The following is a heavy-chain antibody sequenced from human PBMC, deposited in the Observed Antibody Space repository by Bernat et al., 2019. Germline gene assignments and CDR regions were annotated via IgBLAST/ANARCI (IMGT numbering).Heavy chain of an antibody. CDR1: GFTFSEAW. V-gene: IGHV3-15*01. Sequence: EAQLVESGGGLVKSGGSLRLSCAASGFTFSEAWMYWVRQAPGKGLEWVARVKSKIDGGTIDYAAPVKGRFTISRDDLRSTLYLQMNSLKTEDTAVYYCTTGATHWGQGTLVTVSS. CDR3: TTGATH. J-gene: IGHJ4*02. D-gene: IGHD1-26*01. CDR2: VKSKIDGGTI.